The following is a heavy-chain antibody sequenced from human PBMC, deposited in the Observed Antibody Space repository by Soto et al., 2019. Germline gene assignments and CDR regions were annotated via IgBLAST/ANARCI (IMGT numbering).Heavy chain of an antibody. D-gene: IGHD3-3*01. CDR1: GYTFTNYG. CDR2: ISAYDGNT. Sequence: ASVKVSFKASGYTFTNYGISWVRQAPGQGLEWVAWISAYDGNTNYPQRLQGRVTVTTDASTSTAYMELRSLRSDDTAIYYCARDFWSKYSPHDVFDGWGQGTMVTVSS. J-gene: IGHJ3*01. V-gene: IGHV1-18*01. CDR3: ARDFWSKYSPHDVFDG.